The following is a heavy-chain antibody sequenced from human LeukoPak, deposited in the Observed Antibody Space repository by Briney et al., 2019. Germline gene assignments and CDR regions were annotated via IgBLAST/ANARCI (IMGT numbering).Heavy chain of an antibody. CDR2: IYYSGST. CDR3: ARSPSSYGEGAFDI. Sequence: SDTLSLTCTVSGGSISSGGYCWTWIRQHPGKGLEWIGYIYYSGSTYYNPSLKSRVTISVDTSKNQFSLKLSSVTAADTAVYYCARSPSSYGEGAFDIWGQGTMVTVSS. V-gene: IGHV4-31*03. CDR1: GGSISSGGYC. J-gene: IGHJ3*02. D-gene: IGHD4-17*01.